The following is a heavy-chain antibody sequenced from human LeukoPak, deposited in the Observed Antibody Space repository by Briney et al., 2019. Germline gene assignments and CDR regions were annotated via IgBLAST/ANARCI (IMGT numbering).Heavy chain of an antibody. CDR2: INHSGST. V-gene: IGHV4-34*01. J-gene: IGHJ4*02. D-gene: IGHD2/OR15-2a*01. CDR1: GGSFSGYY. Sequence: SETLSLTCAVYGGSFSGYYWSWIRQPPGKGLEWIGEINHSGSTNYNPSLKSRVTISVDTSKNQFSLKLSSVTAADTAVYYCARGVRRIPQSFDYWGQGTLVTVSS. CDR3: ARGVRRIPQSFDY.